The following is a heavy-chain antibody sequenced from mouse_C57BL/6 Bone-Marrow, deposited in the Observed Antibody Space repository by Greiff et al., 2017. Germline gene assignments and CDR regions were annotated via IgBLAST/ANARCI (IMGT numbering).Heavy chain of an antibody. D-gene: IGHD2-14*01. Sequence: EVMLVESGPVLVKPGASVKMSCKASGYTFTDYYMNWVKQSHGKSLEWIGVINPYNGGTSYNQKFKGKATLTVDKSSSTAYMELNSLTSEDSAVDDGERWVRRACCAYWGQGTLVTVSA. CDR3: ERWVRRACCAY. CDR2: INPYNGGT. CDR1: GYTFTDYY. J-gene: IGHJ3*01. V-gene: IGHV1-19*01.